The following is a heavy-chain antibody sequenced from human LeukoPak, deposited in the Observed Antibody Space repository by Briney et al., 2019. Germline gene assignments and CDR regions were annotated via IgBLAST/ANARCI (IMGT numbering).Heavy chain of an antibody. J-gene: IGHJ4*02. V-gene: IGHV1-69*01. CDR1: GGTFSSYA. CDR3: SLAINYGSSGPLVY. CDR2: IIPIFGTA. Sequence: ASVKVSFKASGGTFSSYAISWVRQAPGQRLEWVGGIIPIFGTANYAQKVQGRVTITADESKSTAYMELRGLRSEDTAVYYCSLAINYGSSGPLVYWVQGTLVTVSS. D-gene: IGHD3-22*01.